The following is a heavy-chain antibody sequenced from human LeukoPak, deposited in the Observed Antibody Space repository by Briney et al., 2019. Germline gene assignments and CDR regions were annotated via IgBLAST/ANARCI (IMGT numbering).Heavy chain of an antibody. CDR1: GFAVSSNY. Sequence: GGSLRLSCAASGFAVSSNYMSWVRQAPGKGLEWVSVIYSDGRTYYADSVKGRFTISRDISKDTLFLQMTSLRAEDTAVYYCAKLKGWYGEGYFDYWGQGTLVTVSS. V-gene: IGHV3-53*01. CDR2: IYSDGRT. D-gene: IGHD3-10*01. J-gene: IGHJ4*02. CDR3: AKLKGWYGEGYFDY.